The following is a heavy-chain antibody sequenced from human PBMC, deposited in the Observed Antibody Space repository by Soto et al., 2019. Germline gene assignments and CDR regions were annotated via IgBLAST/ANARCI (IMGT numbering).Heavy chain of an antibody. V-gene: IGHV1-69*12. CDR1: GATFSRYA. CDR3: ARDPVNCGGDCYTFDL. CDR2: IIPIFGTA. D-gene: IGHD2-21*02. J-gene: IGHJ2*01. Sequence: QGQLVQSGAEVKKPGSSVKVSCKASGATFSRYAISWVRQAPGQGLEWMGGIIPIFGTANYAQKFQGRVTITADESTSTAYMELSSLRSEDTAVYYCARDPVNCGGDCYTFDLWGRGTLVTVSS.